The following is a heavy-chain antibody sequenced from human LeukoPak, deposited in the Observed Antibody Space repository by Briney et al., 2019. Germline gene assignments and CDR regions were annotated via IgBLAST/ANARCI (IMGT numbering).Heavy chain of an antibody. CDR1: GYTFTTYD. J-gene: IGHJ5*02. CDR3: ARGQGHNWFDP. CDR2: MNPNSGNT. Sequence: ASVTVSCKASGYTFTTYDINWVRQAAGQGLEWMGWMNPNSGNTGYAQKFQGRVTMTRNISITTAYMELGGLRSEDTAVYYCARGQGHNWFDPWGQGTLVTVSS. V-gene: IGHV1-8*01.